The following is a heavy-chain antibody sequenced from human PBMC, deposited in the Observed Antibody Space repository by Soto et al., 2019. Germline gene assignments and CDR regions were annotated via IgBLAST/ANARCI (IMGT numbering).Heavy chain of an antibody. V-gene: IGHV4-39*01. CDR3: ARPSTYYYGSGSHWFDP. CDR1: GGPISSSSYY. D-gene: IGHD3-10*01. Sequence: PSETLSLTCTVSGGPISSSSYYWGWIRQPPGKGLEWIGSIYYGGSTYYNPSLKSRVTISVDTSKNQFSLKLSSVTAADTAVYYCARPSTYYYGSGSHWFDPWGQGTLVTVSS. CDR2: IYYGGST. J-gene: IGHJ5*02.